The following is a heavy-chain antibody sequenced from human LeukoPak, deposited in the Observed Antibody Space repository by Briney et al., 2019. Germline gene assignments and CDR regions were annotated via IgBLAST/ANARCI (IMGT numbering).Heavy chain of an antibody. CDR3: AREASGPSFDP. J-gene: IGHJ5*02. CDR1: GGSIRSYY. Sequence: SETLSLTCTVSGGSIRSYYWSWIRQPPGKGLEWIGYIYYSGSTNCNPSLKSRVTISVDTSKNQFSLKLSSVTAADTAVYYCAREASGPSFDPWGQGTLVTVSS. D-gene: IGHD6-25*01. V-gene: IGHV4-59*01. CDR2: IYYSGST.